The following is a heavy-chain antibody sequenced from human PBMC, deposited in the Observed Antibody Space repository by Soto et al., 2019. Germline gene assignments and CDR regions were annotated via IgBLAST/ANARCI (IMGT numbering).Heavy chain of an antibody. Sequence: GGSLRLSCAVSGFTFSDYYMDWVRQAPGKGLEWVARTRHKANSYSTEYAASVKGRFTISRDDSKNSLYLQMNSLTTEDTAVYYCARGGSTTWRYFDSWGQGTLVTVSS. J-gene: IGHJ4*02. V-gene: IGHV3-72*01. CDR2: TRHKANSYST. D-gene: IGHD2-2*01. CDR3: ARGGSTTWRYFDS. CDR1: GFTFSDYY.